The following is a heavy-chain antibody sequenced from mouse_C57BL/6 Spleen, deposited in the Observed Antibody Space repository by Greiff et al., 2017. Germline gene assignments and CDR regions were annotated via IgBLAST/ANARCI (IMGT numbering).Heavy chain of an antibody. CDR2: IYPGDGDT. Sequence: QVQLKESGPELVKPGASVKISCKASGYAFSSSWMNWVKQRPGKGLEWIGRIYPGDGDTNYNGKFKGKATLTADKSSSTAYMQLSSLTSEDSAVYFCARDSPYAMDYWGQGTSVTVSS. CDR3: ARDSPYAMDY. D-gene: IGHD2-12*01. J-gene: IGHJ4*01. V-gene: IGHV1-82*01. CDR1: GYAFSSSW.